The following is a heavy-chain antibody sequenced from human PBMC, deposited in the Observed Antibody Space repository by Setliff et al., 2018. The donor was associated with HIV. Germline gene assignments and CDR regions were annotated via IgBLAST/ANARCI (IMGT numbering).Heavy chain of an antibody. CDR2: VYPGDSDT. CDR1: GYNFANYW. V-gene: IGHV5-51*01. D-gene: IGHD1-26*01. J-gene: IGHJ3*01. CDR3: ARRRTSGSLLDAFDV. Sequence: GESLKISCKGSGYNFANYWIGWVRQMPGKGLEWMGIVYPGDSDTKYSPSFRGQFAISADKSITTAFLQWSSLKASDTALYYCARRRTSGSLLDAFDVWGQGTMVTVS.